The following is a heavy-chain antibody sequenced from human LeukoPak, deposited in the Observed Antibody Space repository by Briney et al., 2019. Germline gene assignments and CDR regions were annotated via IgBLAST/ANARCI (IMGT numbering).Heavy chain of an antibody. V-gene: IGHV3-7*01. CDR1: GFTFSSHW. J-gene: IGHJ6*03. Sequence: PGGSLRLSCAASGFTFSSHWMSWVRQAPGKGLEWVANIKKDGSEKYYVDAVKGRFTISRDNAKTSLYLQMNSLRAEDTAVYYCAKDGGSSSWYDYYYYYMDVWGKGTTVTISS. CDR3: AKDGGSSSWYDYYYYYMDV. CDR2: IKKDGSEK. D-gene: IGHD6-13*01.